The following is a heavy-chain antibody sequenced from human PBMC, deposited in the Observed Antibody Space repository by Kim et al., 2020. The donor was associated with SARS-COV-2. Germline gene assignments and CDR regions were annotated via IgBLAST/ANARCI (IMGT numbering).Heavy chain of an antibody. CDR3: ARERRASVAALPED. J-gene: IGHJ4*02. D-gene: IGHD6-6*01. CDR1: GFTFSSSA. V-gene: IGHV3-64*01. CDR2: ISGDGGTT. Sequence: GGSLRLSCAASGFTFSSSAMHWVRQASGKGLEFVSGISGDGGTTYYGNSVKGRFTISRDNSKNTLYLQMGSLRVEDMAVYYCARERRASVAALPEDWGQGSLVTVSS.